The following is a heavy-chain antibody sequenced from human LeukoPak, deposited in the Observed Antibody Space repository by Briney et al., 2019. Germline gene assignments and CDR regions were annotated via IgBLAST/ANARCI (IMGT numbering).Heavy chain of an antibody. CDR2: ISASGDRT. D-gene: IGHD6-19*01. CDR3: AKGGGWLYYFDY. CDR1: EFDFSTFA. J-gene: IGHJ4*02. Sequence: GGSLRLSCAASEFDFSTFAINWVRQAPGKGLEWVSAISASGDRTYYADSVKGRFAISRDNSKNTVYLQVNSLRAGDTAVYYCAKGGGWLYYFDYWGQGTLVTVSS. V-gene: IGHV3-23*01.